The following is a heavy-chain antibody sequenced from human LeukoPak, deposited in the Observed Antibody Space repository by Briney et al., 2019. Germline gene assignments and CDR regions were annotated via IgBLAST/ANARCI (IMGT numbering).Heavy chain of an antibody. CDR1: GFTVSSYY. V-gene: IGHV3-53*01. CDR3: ARESPMVRGVVDGMDV. Sequence: GGSLRLSCSASGFTVSSYYMSWVRQAPGKGLEWVSVIYSGGSTYYAESVKGRFTISRDNSKNTLYLQMNSLRAEDTAVYYCARESPMVRGVVDGMDVWGKGTTVTVSS. D-gene: IGHD3-10*01. J-gene: IGHJ6*04. CDR2: IYSGGST.